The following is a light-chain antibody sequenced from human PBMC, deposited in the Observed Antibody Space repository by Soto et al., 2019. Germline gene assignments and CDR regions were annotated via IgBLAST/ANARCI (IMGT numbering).Light chain of an antibody. CDR3: QHRYNWPLT. Sequence: EIVLTQSPATLSVSPGEKATLSCRASQNINTYLGWYQQKPGQAPRLLIYDAANRATGVPARFSGSGFGTDFTLTITNVEPEDFAVYYCQHRYNWPLTFGAGTKVEI. CDR1: QNINTY. CDR2: DAA. J-gene: IGKJ4*01. V-gene: IGKV3-11*01.